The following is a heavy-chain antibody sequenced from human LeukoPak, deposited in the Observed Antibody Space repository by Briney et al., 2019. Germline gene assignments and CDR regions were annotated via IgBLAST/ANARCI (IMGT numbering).Heavy chain of an antibody. D-gene: IGHD6-13*01. J-gene: IGHJ4*02. V-gene: IGHV4-59*02. CDR2: IYYSGST. CDR1: GGSVNIYY. CDR3: ARVTGYMTEDYFDY. Sequence: PETLSLTCTVSGGSVNIYYWSWIRQPPGKGLEWIGYIYYSGSTNYNPSLKSRVTISVDTSKTQFPLRLSSVTAADTAVYYCARVTGYMTEDYFDYWGQGTLVTVSS.